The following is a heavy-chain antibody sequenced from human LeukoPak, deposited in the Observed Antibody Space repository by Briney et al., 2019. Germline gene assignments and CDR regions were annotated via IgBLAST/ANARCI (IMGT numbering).Heavy chain of an antibody. CDR2: ISGSGGST. V-gene: IGHV3-23*01. CDR3: AREESRITIFGVVISRNYYYYGMDV. CDR1: GFTFSSYV. D-gene: IGHD3-3*01. J-gene: IGHJ6*02. Sequence: GGSLRLSCAASGFTFSSYVMSWVRQAPGKGMEWVSTISGSGGSTYYADSVKGRFTISRDNSKNTLYLQMNSLRAEDTAVYYCAREESRITIFGVVISRNYYYYGMDVWGQGTTVTVSS.